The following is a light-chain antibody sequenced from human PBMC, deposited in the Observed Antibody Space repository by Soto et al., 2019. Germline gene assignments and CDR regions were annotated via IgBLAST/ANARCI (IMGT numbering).Light chain of an antibody. J-gene: IGKJ1*01. V-gene: IGKV3-15*01. CDR3: QQYNNWPRP. CDR1: QSVSSN. CDR2: GAS. Sequence: EIVMTQNTATLSVSPGERATLSCRASQSVSSNLAWYQQKPGQAPRLLIYGASTRATGIPARFSGSGSGTEFTLTISSLQSEDFAVYYCQQYNNWPRPFGQGTKVDIK.